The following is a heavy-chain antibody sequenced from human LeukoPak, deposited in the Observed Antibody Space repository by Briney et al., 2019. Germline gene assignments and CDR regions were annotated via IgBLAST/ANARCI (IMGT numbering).Heavy chain of an antibody. V-gene: IGHV3-66*01. J-gene: IGHJ4*02. CDR1: GFTVSSNH. D-gene: IGHD3-9*01. CDR3: ARDRLHCDSLTGYPGD. Sequence: PGGSLRLSCAHSGFTVSSNHMRWVRQAPGKGLEWVSVIYSGGSTHYADSVKGRFTISRHNSKNTLYLQMNSLRAEDTAVYYCARDRLHCDSLTGYPGDWGQGTLVTVSS. CDR2: IYSGGST.